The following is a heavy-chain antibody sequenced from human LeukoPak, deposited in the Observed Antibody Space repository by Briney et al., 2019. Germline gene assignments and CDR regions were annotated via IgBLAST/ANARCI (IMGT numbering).Heavy chain of an antibody. D-gene: IGHD3-9*01. V-gene: IGHV3-48*04. Sequence: GGSLRLSCAASGFTFNDYKMNWVRQAPGKGLDWISYISDRSDSIYYADSVKGRFSVSRDNAKNSLYLQMNSLRAEDTAVYYCASIPLTRHYDILTGYPRPPFFDYWGQGTLVTVSS. CDR2: ISDRSDSI. J-gene: IGHJ4*02. CDR3: ASIPLTRHYDILTGYPRPPFFDY. CDR1: GFTFNDYK.